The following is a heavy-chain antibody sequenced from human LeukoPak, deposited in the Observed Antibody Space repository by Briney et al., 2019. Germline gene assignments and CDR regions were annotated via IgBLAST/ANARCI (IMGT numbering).Heavy chain of an antibody. CDR1: GFTFSSYS. Sequence: GSLRLSCAASGFTFSSYSMNWVRQAPGKGLEWVSSISSSSSYIYYADSVKGRFTISRDNAKNSLYLQMNSLRAEDTAVYYCARRYDSSGYYYGFDYWGQGTLVTVSS. CDR2: ISSSSSYI. V-gene: IGHV3-21*01. J-gene: IGHJ4*02. CDR3: ARRYDSSGYYYGFDY. D-gene: IGHD3-22*01.